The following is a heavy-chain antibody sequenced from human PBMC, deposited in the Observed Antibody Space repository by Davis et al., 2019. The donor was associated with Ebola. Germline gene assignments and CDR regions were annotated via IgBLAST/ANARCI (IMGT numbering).Heavy chain of an antibody. CDR2: ISGSGDRI. D-gene: IGHD2-21*02. CDR3: TKTRGEYCGDDCGWFDP. J-gene: IGHJ5*02. Sequence: GESLKISCAASGFTFSSYAMSWVRQAPGKGLEWVSGISGSGDRISYAASVKGRFTISRDNSKNTLYFQMNSLRAEDTAVYYCTKTRGEYCGDDCGWFDPWGQGTLVTVSS. CDR1: GFTFSSYA. V-gene: IGHV3-23*01.